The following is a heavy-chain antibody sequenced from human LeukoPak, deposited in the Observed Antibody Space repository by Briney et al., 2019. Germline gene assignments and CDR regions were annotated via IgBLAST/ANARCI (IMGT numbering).Heavy chain of an antibody. D-gene: IGHD2-15*01. J-gene: IGHJ4*02. V-gene: IGHV1-18*01. CDR1: SYTFTSYG. CDR2: ISGDNCGT. CDR3: ARDRYGVRSGSCDY. Sequence: ASGKVSCKAASYTFTSYGISWVRQAPGQGLEWMGWISGDNCGTSYAQKLPGRVTMTTDTSTSTDYMELRSLRYDDTAVYYWARDRYGVRSGSCDYWGKGTLVTVSS.